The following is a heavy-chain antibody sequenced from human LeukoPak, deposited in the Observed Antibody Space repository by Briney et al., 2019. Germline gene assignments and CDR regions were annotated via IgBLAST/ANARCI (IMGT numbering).Heavy chain of an antibody. CDR2: ISHNGDRI. Sequence: GGSLRLSCAASGYTFSNYAMTWVRQAPGKRLEWVSGISHNGDRIYYADSVKGRFTISRDNSKNTLYLQMNSLRPEDTALYYCTKDSVAAAGTAWFDPWGQGTLVTVSS. CDR3: TKDSVAAAGTAWFDP. CDR1: GYTFSNYA. D-gene: IGHD6-13*01. V-gene: IGHV3-23*01. J-gene: IGHJ5*02.